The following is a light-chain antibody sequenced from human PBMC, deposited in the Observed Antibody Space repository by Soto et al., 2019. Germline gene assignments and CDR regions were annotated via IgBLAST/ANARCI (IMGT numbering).Light chain of an antibody. CDR1: SSDVGGYDH. J-gene: IGLJ1*01. CDR3: CSYSSSSTFYV. Sequence: QSALTQPPSASGSPGQSVTIPCTGTSSDVGGYDHVSWYQQHPGKAPKLMIYEVTKRPAGVPDRFSGSKSGNTASLTVSGLQAEDEADYYCCSYSSSSTFYVFGTGTKLTVL. CDR2: EVT. V-gene: IGLV2-8*01.